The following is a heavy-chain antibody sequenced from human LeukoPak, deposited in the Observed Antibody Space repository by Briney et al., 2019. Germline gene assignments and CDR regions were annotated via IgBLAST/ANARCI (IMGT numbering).Heavy chain of an antibody. Sequence: GSLRLSSAASGFTFNSYSMNWLPPGPGHGLEWGSYISSSSTTIYYADSVKGRFTISRDNAKNSLYLQMNGLRAEDTAVYYCARDYREWGPFAYWGQGTLVTVST. CDR1: GFTFNSYS. J-gene: IGHJ4*02. V-gene: IGHV3-48*01. CDR3: ARDYREWGPFAY. D-gene: IGHD3-3*01. CDR2: ISSSSTTI.